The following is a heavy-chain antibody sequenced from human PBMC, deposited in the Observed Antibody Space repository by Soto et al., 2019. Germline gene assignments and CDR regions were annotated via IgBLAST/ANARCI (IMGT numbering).Heavy chain of an antibody. CDR2: INHSGST. CDR1: GGSFSGYY. J-gene: IGHJ4*02. CDR3: ARLHQSYYDSSGYYVY. D-gene: IGHD3-22*01. Sequence: QVQLQQWGAGLLKPSETLSLTCAVYGGSFSGYYWSWIRQPPGKGLEWIGEINHSGSTSYNPSLSRPFTISVDTSKDQFSLKLGSVTGAAAAVYYCARLHQSYYDSSGYYVYWVQGTLVTVSS. V-gene: IGHV4-34*01.